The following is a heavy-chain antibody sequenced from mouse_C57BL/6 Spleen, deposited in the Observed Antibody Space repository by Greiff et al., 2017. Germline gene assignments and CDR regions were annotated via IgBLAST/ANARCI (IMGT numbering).Heavy chain of an antibody. J-gene: IGHJ4*01. CDR1: GFTIKDYY. D-gene: IGHD1-1*01. V-gene: IGHV14-2*01. Sequence: VQLQQSGAELVKPGASVKLSCTASGFTIKDYYMHWVKQRPEQGLEWIGRIDPEDGDTKYAPQFQGKATITADTSSNTAYLQLSSLTSEDTAFYYCARKRDYYGSSCAMDYWGQGTSVTVSS. CDR3: ARKRDYYGSSCAMDY. CDR2: IDPEDGDT.